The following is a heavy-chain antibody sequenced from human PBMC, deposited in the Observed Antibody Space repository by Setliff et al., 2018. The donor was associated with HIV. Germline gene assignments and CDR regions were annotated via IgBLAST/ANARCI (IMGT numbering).Heavy chain of an antibody. CDR3: AKGRGCSGGYCNSVKAYYYMDV. V-gene: IGHV1-18*01. J-gene: IGHJ6*03. CDR2: ISAYNGNT. CDR1: GYIFTSYG. D-gene: IGHD2-15*01. Sequence: ASVKVSCKASGYIFTSYGISWVRQAPGQGPEWMGWISAYNGNTKYVERLQGRVTMTRDTSTSTVYMELSSLRSEDTAVYYCAKGRGCSGGYCNSVKAYYYMDVWGEGTTVTVSS.